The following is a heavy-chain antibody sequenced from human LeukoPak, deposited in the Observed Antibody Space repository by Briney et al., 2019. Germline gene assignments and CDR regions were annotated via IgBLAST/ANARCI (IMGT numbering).Heavy chain of an antibody. V-gene: IGHV4-34*01. Sequence: PSETLSLTCTVSGVSISSYYWSWIRQPPGKGLEWIGEINHSGSTNYNPSLKSRVTISVDTSKNQFSLKLSSVTAADTAVYYCARTPISGNDYWGQGTLVTVSS. CDR2: INHSGST. J-gene: IGHJ4*02. D-gene: IGHD4-23*01. CDR1: GVSISSYY. CDR3: ARTPISGNDY.